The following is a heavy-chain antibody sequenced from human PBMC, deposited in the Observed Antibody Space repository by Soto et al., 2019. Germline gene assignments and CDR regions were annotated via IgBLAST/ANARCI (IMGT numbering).Heavy chain of an antibody. D-gene: IGHD2-2*01. CDR3: ARGAVGIVVVPAAMAFDY. J-gene: IGHJ4*02. CDR2: ISAYNGNT. V-gene: IGHV1-18*01. CDR1: GYTFTSYG. Sequence: QVQLVQSGAEVKKPGASVKVSCKASGYTFTSYGISWVRQAPGQGLEWMGWISAYNGNTNYAQKLQGRITMTSDTSTSTAYMELRSLRSDDTAVYYWARGAVGIVVVPAAMAFDYGGQGTLVTVSS.